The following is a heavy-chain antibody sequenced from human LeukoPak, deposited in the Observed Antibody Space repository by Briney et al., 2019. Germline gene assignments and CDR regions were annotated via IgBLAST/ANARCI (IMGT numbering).Heavy chain of an antibody. V-gene: IGHV1-46*01. Sequence: ASVKVSCKASGYTFTSYYMHWVRQAPGQGLEWMGVINPSGGSTIYAQKFQGRVTMTTDTSTSTAYMELRSLRSDDTAVYYCARAHDYGDYFFDYWGQGTLVSVSS. CDR1: GYTFTSYY. CDR3: ARAHDYGDYFFDY. J-gene: IGHJ4*02. CDR2: INPSGGST. D-gene: IGHD4-17*01.